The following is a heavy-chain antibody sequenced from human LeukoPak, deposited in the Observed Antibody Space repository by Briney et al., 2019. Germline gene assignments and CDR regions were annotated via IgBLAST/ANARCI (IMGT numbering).Heavy chain of an antibody. CDR3: ARQESYYDSSGYYPYFDY. D-gene: IGHD3-22*01. CDR2: INHSGST. J-gene: IGHJ4*02. V-gene: IGHV4-34*01. CDR1: GGSFSGYY. Sequence: SETLSLTCAVYGGSFSGYYWSWIRQPPGKGLEWIGEINHSGSTNYNPSLKSRVTISVDTSKNQFSLKLSSVTAADTAVYYCARQESYYDSSGYYPYFDYWGQGTLVTVSS.